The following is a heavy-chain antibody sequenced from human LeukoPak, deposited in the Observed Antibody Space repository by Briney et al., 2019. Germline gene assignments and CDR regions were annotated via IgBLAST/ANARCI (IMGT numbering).Heavy chain of an antibody. D-gene: IGHD6-13*01. CDR2: ISSSGSTI. V-gene: IGHV3-11*01. CDR1: GGSFSGYY. CDR3: ARVKAAAPGWFDP. J-gene: IGHJ5*02. Sequence: LSLTCAVYGGSFSGYYWSWIRQPPGKGLEWVSYISSSGSTIYYADSVKGRFTISRDNAKNSLYLQMNSLRAEDTAVYYCARVKAAAPGWFDPWGQGTLVTVSS.